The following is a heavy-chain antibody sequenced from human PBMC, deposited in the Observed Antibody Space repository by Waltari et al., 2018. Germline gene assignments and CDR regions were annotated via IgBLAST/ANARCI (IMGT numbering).Heavy chain of an antibody. CDR3: ARGNRLSGSDYFEV. V-gene: IGHV1-3*01. J-gene: IGHJ3*01. Sequence: QSQLVQSGAKVRMPGASVKISCKSSGYTFTAYTVHWIRQAPGQSLEWMGGINGGQRDTNYSEKLQGRVTIARDTTDTSAITVYREWRSLTSDDTAIYYCARGNRLSGSDYFEVWGQGTLLTVSS. CDR1: GYTFTAYT. CDR2: INGGQRDT. D-gene: IGHD5-12*01.